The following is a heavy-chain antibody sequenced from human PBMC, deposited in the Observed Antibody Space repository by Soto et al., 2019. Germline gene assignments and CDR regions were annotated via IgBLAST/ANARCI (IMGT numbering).Heavy chain of an antibody. D-gene: IGHD4-17*01. CDR3: STDFTTVTTFGAAWVELPYYFSF. J-gene: IGHJ4*02. V-gene: IGHV3-15*07. CDR2: IKSKTDGGTT. CDR1: GFTFSNAW. Sequence: EVQLVESGGGLVKPGGSLRLSCAASGFTFSNAWMNWVRQAPGKGLEWVGRIKSKTDGGTTDYAAPVKGRFTISRDDSKNTLYLQKNSLKTEVTAVYYCSTDFTTVTTFGAAWVELPYYFSFWGEGTLVTVS.